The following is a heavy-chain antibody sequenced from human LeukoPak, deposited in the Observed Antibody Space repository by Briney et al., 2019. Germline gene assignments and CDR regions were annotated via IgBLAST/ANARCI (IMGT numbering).Heavy chain of an antibody. V-gene: IGHV3-43*02. CDR3: AKDISGYYYYYYMDV. J-gene: IGHJ6*03. CDR1: GFTFDDYA. Sequence: GGSLRLSCAASGFTFDDYAMHWVRQAPGKGLEWVSLISGDGGSTYCADSVKGRFTISRDNSKNSLYLQMNSLRTEDTALYYCAKDISGYYYYYYMDVWGKGTTVTVSS. CDR2: ISGDGGST.